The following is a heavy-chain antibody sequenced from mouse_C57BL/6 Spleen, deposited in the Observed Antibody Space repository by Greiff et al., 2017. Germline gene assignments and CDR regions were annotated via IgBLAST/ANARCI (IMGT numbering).Heavy chain of an antibody. D-gene: IGHD1-1*01. CDR3: SRSTTVVDSDY. J-gene: IGHJ2*01. V-gene: IGHV1-59*01. CDR2: IDPSDSYT. Sequence: QVQLQQPGAELVRPGTSVKLSCKASGYTFTSYWMHWVKQRPGQGLEWIGVIDPSDSYTNYNQQFKGNATLTVDTSSSTAYMQLSSLTSEDSAVYYGSRSTTVVDSDYWGQGTTLTVSS. CDR1: GYTFTSYW.